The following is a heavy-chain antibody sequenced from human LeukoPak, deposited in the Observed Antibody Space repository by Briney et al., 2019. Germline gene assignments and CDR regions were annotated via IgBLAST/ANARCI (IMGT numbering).Heavy chain of an antibody. CDR3: VRPGGSESFDY. Sequence: SETLSLTCAVSGYSISSGYYWGWIRQPPGKGLEWIGSIYHSGSTYYNPSLKSRVTISVDTSKNQFSLKLSSVTAADTAVYYCVRPGGSESFDYWGQGTLVTVSS. CDR2: IYHSGST. CDR1: GYSISSGYY. V-gene: IGHV4-38-2*01. D-gene: IGHD3-10*01. J-gene: IGHJ4*02.